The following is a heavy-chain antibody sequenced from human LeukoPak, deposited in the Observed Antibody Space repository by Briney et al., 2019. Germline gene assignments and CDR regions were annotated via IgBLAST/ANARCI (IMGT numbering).Heavy chain of an antibody. CDR1: GGSISSSSYY. CDR2: IYYSGST. D-gene: IGHD1-1*01. CDR3: ARIGNYYFDY. Sequence: SETLSLTCTVSGGSISSSSYYWGWIRQPPGKGLEWIGSIYYSGSTYYNPPLKSRVTISVDKSKNQFSLKLTSVTAADTAVYYCARIGNYYFDYWGQGTLVTVSS. J-gene: IGHJ4*02. V-gene: IGHV4-39*07.